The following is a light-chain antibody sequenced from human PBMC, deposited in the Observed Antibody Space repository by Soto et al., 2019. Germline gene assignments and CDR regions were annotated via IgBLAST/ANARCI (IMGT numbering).Light chain of an antibody. J-gene: IGLJ2*01. Sequence: QLVLTQSPSASASLGASVKLTCTLSSGHSSYAIAWHQQQPEKGPRYLMKLNSDGSHSKGDGIPDRFSGSSSGAERYLTISSLQSEDEADYYCQTWGTSIPVVFGGGTKVTVL. CDR1: SGHSSYA. CDR3: QTWGTSIPVV. CDR2: LNSDGSH. V-gene: IGLV4-69*01.